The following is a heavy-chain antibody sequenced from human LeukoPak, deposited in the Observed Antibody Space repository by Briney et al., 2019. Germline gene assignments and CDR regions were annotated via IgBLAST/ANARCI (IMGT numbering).Heavy chain of an antibody. Sequence: SETLSLTCTVSGASVSXXXXXXSWXXXXXXXXXEWIGXLYYSGSTXXXXXXXXRVXXSLDASKNQFSLRLTSVTAADTAVYYCARVLYDSFDPWGQGTLVTVSS. D-gene: IGHD2-8*01. CDR2: LYYSGST. V-gene: IGHV4-61*01. CDR1: GASVSXXXXX. CDR3: ARVLYDSFDP. J-gene: IGHJ5*02.